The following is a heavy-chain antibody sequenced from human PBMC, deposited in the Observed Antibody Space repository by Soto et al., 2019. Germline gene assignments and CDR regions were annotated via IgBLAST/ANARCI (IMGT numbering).Heavy chain of an antibody. J-gene: IGHJ3*02. CDR2: INHSGST. V-gene: IGHV4-34*01. CDR1: GGSFSGYY. D-gene: IGHD5-12*01. Sequence: PSETLSLTCAVYGGSFSGYYWSWIRQPPGKGLEWIGEINHSGSTNYNPSLKSRVTISVDTSKNQFSLKLSSVTAADTAVYYCARDSGYDSRGYAFDIWGQGTMVTVSS. CDR3: ARDSGYDSRGYAFDI.